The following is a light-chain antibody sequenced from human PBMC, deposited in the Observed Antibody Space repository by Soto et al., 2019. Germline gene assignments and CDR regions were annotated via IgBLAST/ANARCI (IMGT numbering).Light chain of an antibody. V-gene: IGKV1-39*01. J-gene: IGKJ1*01. CDR2: AAS. CDR3: QQRYSSPAT. Sequence: PPTISAYVKSGVIIARRASQSISNQLDWYQQKPGKAPKLLIFAASSLQRGVPSRFSGIRSGTEFTLTISFLQPEDFATYYCQQRYSSPATFGQGTKVDI. CDR1: QSISNQ.